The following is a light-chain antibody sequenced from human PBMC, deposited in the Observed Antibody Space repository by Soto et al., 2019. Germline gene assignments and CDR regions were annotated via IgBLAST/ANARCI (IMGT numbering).Light chain of an antibody. Sequence: EIVLTQSPGTLSLSPVERATLSCRASQSVTNFYLAWYQQKPGQTPRLLIYDASSRPTGIPDRFSGSGSGTDFTLTISSLEPEDFAVYYCHHYGTSPPWTFGQGTKVDIK. CDR2: DAS. CDR3: HHYGTSPPWT. CDR1: QSVTNFY. V-gene: IGKV3-20*01. J-gene: IGKJ1*01.